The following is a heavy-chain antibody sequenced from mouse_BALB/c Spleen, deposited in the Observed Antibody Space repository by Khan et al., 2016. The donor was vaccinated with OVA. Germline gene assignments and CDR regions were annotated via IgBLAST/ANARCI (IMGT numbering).Heavy chain of an antibody. J-gene: IGHJ3*01. CDR1: GYTFTDYN. Sequence: QMQLEVSGAELARPGASVKLSCKASGYTFTDYNINWVKQRTGQGLEWIGEIYPGSNNTNYNEKFKGKATLIADKSSSTAYMQLSSLTSDDSAVYFCAREWGAGFPDWGQGTVVTVSA. V-gene: IGHV1-77*01. CDR2: IYPGSNNT. CDR3: AREWGAGFPD.